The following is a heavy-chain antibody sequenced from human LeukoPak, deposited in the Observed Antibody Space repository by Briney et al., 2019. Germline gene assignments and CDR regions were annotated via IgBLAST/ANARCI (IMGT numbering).Heavy chain of an antibody. D-gene: IGHD2/OR15-2a*01. CDR3: AKDGLSMGGAFDY. J-gene: IGHJ4*02. CDR2: IRYDGSNK. Sequence: SGGSLRLSCAASGFTFSSYGMHWVRQAPGKGLEWVAFIRYDGSNKYYADSVKGRFTISRDNSKNTLYLQMNSLRAEDTAVYYCAKDGLSMGGAFDYWGQGTLVTVSS. CDR1: GFTFSSYG. V-gene: IGHV3-30*02.